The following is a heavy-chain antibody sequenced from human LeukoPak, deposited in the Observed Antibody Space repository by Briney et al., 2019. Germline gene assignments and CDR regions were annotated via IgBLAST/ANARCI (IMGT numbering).Heavy chain of an antibody. CDR3: TTDNLAYCGGDCRDYYYYGMDV. CDR1: GFTFSNAW. J-gene: IGHJ6*02. V-gene: IGHV3-15*01. Sequence: GGSLRLSCAASGFTFSNAWMSWVRQAPGKGLEWVGRIKNKTDGGTTDYAAPVKGRFTISRDDSKNTLYLQMNSLKTEDTAVYYCTTDNLAYCGGDCRDYYYYGMDVWGQGTTVTVSS. D-gene: IGHD2-21*02. CDR2: IKNKTDGGTT.